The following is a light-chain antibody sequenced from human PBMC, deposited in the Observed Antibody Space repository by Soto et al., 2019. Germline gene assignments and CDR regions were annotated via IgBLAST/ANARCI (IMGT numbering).Light chain of an antibody. J-gene: IGKJ5*01. V-gene: IGKV3-11*01. CDR3: QQRSNWPIT. CDR1: QSVSSY. CDR2: DAS. Sequence: ETVLTQSPATLSLSPGERSTLSCKASQSVSSYLAWYQQKHGQXPRXXIYDASNRATGIPARFSVIESGTDLTINLRSLEPEDGEVDDGQQRSNWPITFGQGTRLEIK.